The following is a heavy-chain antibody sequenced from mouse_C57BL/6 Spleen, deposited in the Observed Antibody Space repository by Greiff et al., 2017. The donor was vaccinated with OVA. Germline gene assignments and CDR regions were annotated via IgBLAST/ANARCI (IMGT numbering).Heavy chain of an antibody. Sequence: QVQLQQPGAELVRPGSSVKLSCKASGYTFTSYGMDWVRQTPGQGLEWIGNIYPSDSYTYYTHQFKDKSTLTVDKSTSNDYLQLSSLTSEDSAVYYCAPHYYGSSHWYIDVWGTGTTVTVSS. J-gene: IGHJ1*03. D-gene: IGHD1-1*01. CDR3: APHYYGSSHWYIDV. CDR2: IYPSDSYT. V-gene: IGHV1-61*01. CDR1: GYTFTSYG.